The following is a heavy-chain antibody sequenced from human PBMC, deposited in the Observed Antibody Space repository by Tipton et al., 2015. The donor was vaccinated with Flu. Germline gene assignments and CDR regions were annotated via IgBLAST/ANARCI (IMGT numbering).Heavy chain of an antibody. CDR1: GGSFSGYY. Sequence: TLSLTCAVYGGSFSGYYWSWIRQPPGKGLEWIGEINHAGATNCNPSLKSRVTISTDTSKNQFSLKVTSLTAADTAVYYCARGVAVAGSLYYSYAMDVWGQGTTVTVSS. D-gene: IGHD6-19*01. V-gene: IGHV4-34*01. CDR3: ARGVAVAGSLYYSYAMDV. J-gene: IGHJ6*02. CDR2: INHAGAT.